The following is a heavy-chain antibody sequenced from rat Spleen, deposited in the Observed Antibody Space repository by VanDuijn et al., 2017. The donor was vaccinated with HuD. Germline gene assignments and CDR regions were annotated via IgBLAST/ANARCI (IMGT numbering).Heavy chain of an antibody. Sequence: QVQMKETGPGLVQTTQTLSVTCTVSGFSLTSYNVHWVRQPTGKGLEWMGVIWTGGSTDYNSALKSRLSISRDTSKNHIFLKMNSLQSEDTATYHCARAPGNGYVMDAWGQGASVTVSS. J-gene: IGHJ4*01. V-gene: IGHV2-30*01. CDR3: ARAPGNGYVMDA. CDR1: GFSLTSYN. D-gene: IGHD5-1*01. CDR2: IWTGGST.